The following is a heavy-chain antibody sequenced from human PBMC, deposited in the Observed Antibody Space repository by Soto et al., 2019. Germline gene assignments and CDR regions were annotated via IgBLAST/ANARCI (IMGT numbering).Heavy chain of an antibody. CDR2: IIPIFGTA. CDR1: GGTFSSYA. V-gene: IGHV1-69*13. Sequence: SVKVSCKASGGTFSSYAISWVRQAPGQGLEWMGGIIPIFGTANYAQKFQGRVTITADESTSTAYMELSSLRSEDTAVYYCARDGGYCISTSCYYYYGMDVWGQGTTVTVSS. D-gene: IGHD2-2*01. J-gene: IGHJ6*02. CDR3: ARDGGYCISTSCYYYYGMDV.